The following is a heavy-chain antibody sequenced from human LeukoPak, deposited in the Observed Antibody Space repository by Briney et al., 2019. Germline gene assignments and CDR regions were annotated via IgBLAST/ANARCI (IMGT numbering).Heavy chain of an antibody. V-gene: IGHV4-59*01. Sequence: ASETLSLTCSVSGGSISNYYWSWLRQPPGKGLEWIGYLYNSGSTTYNPSLKSRVTISADTSKDQFSLKLSSVTAADTAVYYCARGNTIFGVVMINNWFDPWGQGTLVTVSS. J-gene: IGHJ5*02. CDR1: GGSISNYY. CDR3: ARGNTIFGVVMINNWFDP. CDR2: LYNSGST. D-gene: IGHD3-3*01.